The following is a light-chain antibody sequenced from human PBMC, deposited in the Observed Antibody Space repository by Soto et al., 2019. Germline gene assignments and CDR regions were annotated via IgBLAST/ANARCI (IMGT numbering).Light chain of an antibody. J-gene: IGLJ3*02. CDR1: SIDVGAYNY. V-gene: IGLV2-14*01. Sequence: QSALTQFASVSGSPGQSITISCTGTSIDVGAYNYVSWYQQHPDKAPKLLIYEVGNRPSGVSFRFSGSKSGNTASLTISGLQAEDEADYYCQSYDSSLSGSEVFGGGTKLTVL. CDR2: EVG. CDR3: QSYDSSLSGSEV.